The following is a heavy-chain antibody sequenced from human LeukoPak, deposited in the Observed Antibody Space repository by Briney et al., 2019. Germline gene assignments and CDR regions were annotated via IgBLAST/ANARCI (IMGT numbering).Heavy chain of an antibody. CDR3: ASTIFGVVIMSFYFDY. CDR2: IYYSGST. V-gene: IGHV4-34*01. D-gene: IGHD3-3*01. J-gene: IGHJ4*02. CDR1: GGSFSGYY. Sequence: PSETLSLTCAVYGGSFSGYYWSWIRQPPGKGLEWIGSIYYSGSTYYNPSLKSRVTISVDTSKNQFSLKLSSVTAADTAVYYCASTIFGVVIMSFYFDYWGQGTLVTVSS.